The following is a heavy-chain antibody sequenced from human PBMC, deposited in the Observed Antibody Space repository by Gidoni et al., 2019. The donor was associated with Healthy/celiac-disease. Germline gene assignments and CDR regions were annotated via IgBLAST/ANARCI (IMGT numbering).Heavy chain of an antibody. J-gene: IGHJ4*02. CDR3: ARVQGWELLSGYYFDY. CDR1: GFPFGGYS. Sequence: EVQLVESGGGLVQPGGSLRLSCPASGFPFGGYSMNWVRQAPGKGLEGFSYISSSTSTIYYADSVKGRFTISRDNAKNSLYLQMNSLRDEDTAVYYCARVQGWELLSGYYFDYWGQGTLVTVSS. V-gene: IGHV3-48*02. CDR2: ISSSTSTI. D-gene: IGHD1-26*01.